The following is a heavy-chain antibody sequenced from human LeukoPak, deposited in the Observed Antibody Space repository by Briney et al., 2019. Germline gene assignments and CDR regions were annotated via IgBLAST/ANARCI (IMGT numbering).Heavy chain of an antibody. V-gene: IGHV1-69*06. D-gene: IGHD1-7*01. CDR1: GYTFTSYY. Sequence: SVKVSCKASGYTFTSYYMHWVRQAPGQGLEWMGGIIPIFGTANYAQKFQGRVTITADKSTSTAYMELSSLRSEDTAVYYCARDTGITGTSGFDPWGQGTLVTVSS. CDR2: IIPIFGTA. CDR3: ARDTGITGTSGFDP. J-gene: IGHJ5*02.